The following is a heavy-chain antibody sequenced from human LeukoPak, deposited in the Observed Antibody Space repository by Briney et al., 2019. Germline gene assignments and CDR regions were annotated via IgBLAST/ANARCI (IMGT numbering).Heavy chain of an antibody. J-gene: IGHJ4*02. Sequence: ASVKVSCKASGYTFTGFYIHWVRQAPGQGLEWMGWIYSDSGDTNYAQKFQGWVTMTRDTSISTAYMELSRLTSDDTAVYYCARSAGSAFFDYWAREPWSSSPQ. V-gene: IGHV1-2*04. D-gene: IGHD2-15*01. CDR3: ARSAGSAFFDY. CDR1: GYTFTGFY. CDR2: IYSDSGDT.